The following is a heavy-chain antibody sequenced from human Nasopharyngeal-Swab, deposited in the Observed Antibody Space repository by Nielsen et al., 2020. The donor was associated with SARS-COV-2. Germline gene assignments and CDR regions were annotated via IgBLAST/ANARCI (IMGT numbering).Heavy chain of an antibody. CDR3: AKDYGSGSYDPASYMDV. V-gene: IGHV3-53*01. J-gene: IGHJ6*03. CDR2: IYSGGST. Sequence: VRQAPGKGLEWVSVIYSGGSTYYADSVKGRFTISRDNSKNTLYLQMNSLRAEDTAVYYCAKDYGSGSYDPASYMDVWGKGTTVTVSS. D-gene: IGHD3-10*01.